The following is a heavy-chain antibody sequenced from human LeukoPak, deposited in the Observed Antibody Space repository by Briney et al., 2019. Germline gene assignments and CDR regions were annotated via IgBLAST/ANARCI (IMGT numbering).Heavy chain of an antibody. Sequence: PGGSLRLPCAASGFTFSTYWMHWVRQAPGKGLVWVSRINGDGSTTTYADSVKGRFTISRDNAKNTLYLQMNSLRAEDTAVYYCVPYNWNYALNYWGQGTLVAVSS. D-gene: IGHD1-7*01. V-gene: IGHV3-74*01. J-gene: IGHJ4*02. CDR3: VPYNWNYALNY. CDR2: INGDGSTT. CDR1: GFTFSTYW.